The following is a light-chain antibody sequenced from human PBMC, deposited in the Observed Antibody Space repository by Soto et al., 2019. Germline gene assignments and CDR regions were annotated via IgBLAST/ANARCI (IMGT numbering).Light chain of an antibody. CDR1: QSVSNKY. J-gene: IGKJ5*01. CDR3: QHYQGGHTIA. CDR2: GAS. V-gene: IGKV3-20*01. Sequence: EIVLTQYPGTLSLSPGERATLSCRASQSVSNKYLAWYQQKPGQAPRLLIYGASNRATGIPDRFSGSGSGTDFTLIIRRLETEDSALYYCQHYQGGHTIAFGQGTRLEIK.